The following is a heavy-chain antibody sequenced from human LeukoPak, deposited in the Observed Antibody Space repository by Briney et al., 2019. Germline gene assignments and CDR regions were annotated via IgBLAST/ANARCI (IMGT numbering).Heavy chain of an antibody. J-gene: IGHJ3*02. CDR3: ARGGATALDAFDI. V-gene: IGHV3-64*02. CDR2: ISSNGGST. Sequence: GGSLRLSCAASGFTFSSYAMHWVRQAPGKGLEYVSAISSNGGSTYYADSVKGRFTISRDNSKNTLYLQMGSLRAEDMAVYYCARGGATALDAFDIWGQGTMVTVSS. D-gene: IGHD1-26*01. CDR1: GFTFSSYA.